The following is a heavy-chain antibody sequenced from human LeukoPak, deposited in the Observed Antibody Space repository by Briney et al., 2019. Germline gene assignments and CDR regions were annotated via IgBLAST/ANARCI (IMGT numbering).Heavy chain of an antibody. CDR3: ARRHSSGWYLFDY. D-gene: IGHD6-19*01. V-gene: IGHV5-51*01. Sequence: GESLKISCKGSGYRFGSYWIGWVRQTPGKGLEWMGIIYPGDSDTRYSPSFQGQVTISADKSISTAYLQWSSLKASDTATYYCARRHSSGWYLFDYWGQGTLVTVFS. CDR1: GYRFGSYW. CDR2: IYPGDSDT. J-gene: IGHJ4*02.